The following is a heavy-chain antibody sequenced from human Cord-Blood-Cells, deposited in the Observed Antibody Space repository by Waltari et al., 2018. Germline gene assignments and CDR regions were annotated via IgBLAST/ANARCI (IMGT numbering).Heavy chain of an antibody. D-gene: IGHD3-3*01. CDR1: GYTFTSYD. J-gene: IGHJ4*02. V-gene: IGHV1-8*01. CDR3: ARVVYDFWSGYYFDY. CDR2: MNPKRGNT. Sequence: QVQLVQSGAEVTKPGASVQVSCKASGYTFTSYDINWVRQATGQGLEWMGWMNPKRGNTGDAQKFQGRVTMTRNTSISTAYMELSSLRSEDTAVYYCARVVYDFWSGYYFDYWGQGTLVTVSS.